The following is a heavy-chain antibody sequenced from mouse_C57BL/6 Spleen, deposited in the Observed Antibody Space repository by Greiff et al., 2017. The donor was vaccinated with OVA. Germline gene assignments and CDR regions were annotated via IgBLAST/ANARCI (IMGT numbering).Heavy chain of an antibody. D-gene: IGHD2-1*01. CDR3: ARIYYGNYDY. CDR2: IDPSDSET. J-gene: IGHJ2*01. CDR1: GYTFTSYW. V-gene: IGHV1-52*01. Sequence: VQLQQPGAELVRPGSSVKLSCKASGYTFTSYWMHWVKQRPIQGLEWIGNIDPSDSETHYNQKFKDKATLTVDKSSSTAYMQLSSLTSEDSAVYYCARIYYGNYDYWGQGTTLTVSS.